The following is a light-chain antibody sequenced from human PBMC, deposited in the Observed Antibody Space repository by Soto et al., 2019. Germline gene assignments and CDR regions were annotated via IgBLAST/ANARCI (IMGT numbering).Light chain of an antibody. Sequence: EIVLTQSPGTLFFSPGERATLSCRASQSVSSGFLAWYQQKPGQGPRLLSHGASFRATGIPDRFSGSGSGTDFTLTISRLEPEDFAVYYCQQYGSSPGTFGQGTKVDI. CDR3: QQYGSSPGT. CDR2: GAS. CDR1: QSVSSGF. J-gene: IGKJ1*01. V-gene: IGKV3-20*01.